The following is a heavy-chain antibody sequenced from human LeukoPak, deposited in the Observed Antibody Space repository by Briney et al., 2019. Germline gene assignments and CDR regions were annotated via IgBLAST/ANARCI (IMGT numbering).Heavy chain of an antibody. J-gene: IGHJ4*02. CDR3: ARGIRYYYGSGSHFDY. D-gene: IGHD3-10*01. Sequence: PSETLSLTCTVSGGSISSGDYYWSWIRQHPEKGLEWIGYIYYSGSTNYNPSLNSRVTISVDTSKKQLSLKLRSVTDSDTAVYYCARGIRYYYGSGSHFDYWGQGTLATVSS. CDR2: IYYSGST. V-gene: IGHV4-30-4*01. CDR1: GGSISSGDYY.